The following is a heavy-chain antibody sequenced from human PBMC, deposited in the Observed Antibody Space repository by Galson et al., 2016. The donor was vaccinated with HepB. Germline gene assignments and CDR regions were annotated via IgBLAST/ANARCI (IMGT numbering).Heavy chain of an antibody. D-gene: IGHD5-12*01. J-gene: IGHJ6*02. CDR3: ARTRGYGYNGMDV. CDR1: GFTFSTYG. Sequence: LRLSCAASGFTFSTYGMHWVRQAPGKGLQWVAVIGYDGSEKYYADSVKGRFTISRDNSKNMVYLQMNSLRAEDTAVYYCARTRGYGYNGMDVWGQGTTATVSS. V-gene: IGHV3-33*01. CDR2: IGYDGSEK.